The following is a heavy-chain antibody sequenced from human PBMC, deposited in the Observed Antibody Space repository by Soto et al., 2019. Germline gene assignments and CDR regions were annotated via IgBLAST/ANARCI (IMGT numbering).Heavy chain of an antibody. D-gene: IGHD1-1*01. Sequence: SETLSLTCTVSGGSISRGGYYWSWIRQHPGKGLEWIGYIYYSGSTYYNPSLKSRVTISVDTSKNQFSLKLSSVTAADTAVYYCARERLERDLYYFDYWGQGTLFTVSS. J-gene: IGHJ4*02. CDR3: ARERLERDLYYFDY. V-gene: IGHV4-31*03. CDR2: IYYSGST. CDR1: GGSISRGGYY.